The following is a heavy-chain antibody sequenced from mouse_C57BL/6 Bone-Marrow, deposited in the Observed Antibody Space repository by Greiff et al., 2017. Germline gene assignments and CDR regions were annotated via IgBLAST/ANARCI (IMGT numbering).Heavy chain of an antibody. D-gene: IGHD3-3*01. V-gene: IGHV14-4*01. CDR1: GFNIKDDY. Sequence: EVKLQQSGAELVRPGASVKLSCTASGFNIKDDYMHWVKQRPEQGLEWIGWIDPENGDTEYASKFQGKATITADTSSNTAYLLLSSLTSEDTAVYYCTTRAFDYWGQGTTLTVSS. J-gene: IGHJ2*01. CDR3: TTRAFDY. CDR2: IDPENGDT.